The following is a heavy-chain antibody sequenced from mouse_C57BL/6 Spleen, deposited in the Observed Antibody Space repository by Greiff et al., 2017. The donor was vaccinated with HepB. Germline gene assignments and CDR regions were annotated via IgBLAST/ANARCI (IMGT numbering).Heavy chain of an antibody. Sequence: QVQLQQPGAELVKPGASVKLSCKASGYTFTSYWMHWVKQRPGQGLEWIGMIHPNSGSTNYNEKFKSKATLTVDKSSSTAYMQLSSLTSEDSAVYYCARDYVNYGGAMDYWGQTTSVTVSS. J-gene: IGHJ4*01. V-gene: IGHV1-64*01. CDR2: IHPNSGST. CDR1: GYTFTSYW. CDR3: ARDYVNYGGAMDY. D-gene: IGHD2-1*01.